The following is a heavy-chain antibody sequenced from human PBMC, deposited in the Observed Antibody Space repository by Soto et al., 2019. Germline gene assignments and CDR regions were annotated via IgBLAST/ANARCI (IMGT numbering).Heavy chain of an antibody. V-gene: IGHV3-11*01. Sequence: PGGSLRLSCAASGFTFSDYYMSWIRQAPGKGLEWVSYISSSGSTIYYADSVKGRFTISRDNAKNSLYLQMNSLRAEDTAVYYFAIEITARYFYYYYYMDVWGKGTTVTVSS. CDR1: GFTFSDYY. CDR2: ISSSGSTI. D-gene: IGHD6-6*01. CDR3: AIEITARYFYYYYYMDV. J-gene: IGHJ6*03.